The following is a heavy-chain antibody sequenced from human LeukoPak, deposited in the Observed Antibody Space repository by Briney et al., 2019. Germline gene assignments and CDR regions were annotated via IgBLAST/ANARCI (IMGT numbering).Heavy chain of an antibody. CDR2: IYYSGSA. CDR3: ARGDFCSSTNCYLRPMDV. J-gene: IGHJ6*03. CDR1: GGSISDYY. D-gene: IGHD2-2*01. Sequence: SETLSLTCTVSGGSISDYYWNWIRQPPGKGLEWIGYIYYSGSATYNPSLKSRVTMSVDTAKNQFSLKLRSVTAADTAVYYCARGDFCSSTNCYLRPMDVWGKGTTVTVSS. V-gene: IGHV4-59*01.